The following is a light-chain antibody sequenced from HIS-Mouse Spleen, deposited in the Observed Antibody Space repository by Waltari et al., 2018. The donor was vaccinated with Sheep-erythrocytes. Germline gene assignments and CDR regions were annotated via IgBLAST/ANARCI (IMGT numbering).Light chain of an antibody. Sequence: QSALPQPRSVSGSPGQSVTISCTGTSSDGGGYNYVSWYQQHPGKAPILMIYEVSKRPSGVPDRFSGSKSGNTASLTISGLQAEDEADYYCCSYAGSYTFWVFGGGTKLTVL. CDR3: CSYAGSYTFWV. V-gene: IGLV2-11*01. J-gene: IGLJ3*02. CDR1: SSDGGGYNY. CDR2: EVS.